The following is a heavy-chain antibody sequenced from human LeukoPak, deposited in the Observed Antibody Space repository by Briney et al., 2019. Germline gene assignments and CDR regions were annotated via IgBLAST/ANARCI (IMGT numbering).Heavy chain of an antibody. CDR2: ISGNGGGT. CDR1: GFTFSNYA. CDR3: AKDPNGDHVGAFDS. D-gene: IGHD4-17*01. Sequence: GGSLRLSCAASGFTFSNYAMTGVRQAPGKGLEWVSSISGNGGGTYYADSVKGRFTISRDNSKNTLYLQMNSLRAEDAAVYYCAKDPNGDHVGAFDSWGQGTMVTVSS. J-gene: IGHJ3*02. V-gene: IGHV3-23*01.